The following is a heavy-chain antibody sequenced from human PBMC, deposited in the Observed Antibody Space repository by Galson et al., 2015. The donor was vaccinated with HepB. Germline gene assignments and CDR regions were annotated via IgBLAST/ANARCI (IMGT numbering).Heavy chain of an antibody. V-gene: IGHV3-21*01. D-gene: IGHD2-21*01. CDR1: GFTFSSYS. CDR2: ISSSSSYI. J-gene: IGHJ3*02. Sequence: SLRLSCAASGFTFSSYSMNWVRQAPGKGLEWVSSISSSSSYIYYADSVKGRFTISRDSAKNSLYLQMNSLRAEDTAVYYCARGGDHLLALGAFDIWGQGTMVTVSS. CDR3: ARGGDHLLALGAFDI.